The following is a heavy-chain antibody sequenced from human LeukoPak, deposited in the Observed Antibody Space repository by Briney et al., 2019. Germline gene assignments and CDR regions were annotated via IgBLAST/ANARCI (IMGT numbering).Heavy chain of an antibody. D-gene: IGHD5-18*01. V-gene: IGHV4-4*07. CDR3: ARSRGTALITRFDY. CDR1: GGSISNYY. Sequence: SETLSLTCTVSGGSISNYYWSWIRQPAGKGLEWIGRINTSGSTNYNPSLESRVTMSVDTSNNQFSLKLNSVTAADTAVYFCARSRGTALITRFDYWGQGTLVTVSP. J-gene: IGHJ4*02. CDR2: INTSGST.